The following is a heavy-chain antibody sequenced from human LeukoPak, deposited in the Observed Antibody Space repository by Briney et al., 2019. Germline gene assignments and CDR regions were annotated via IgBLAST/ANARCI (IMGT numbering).Heavy chain of an antibody. CDR3: ARGGYYYDSSGYWGAFDI. D-gene: IGHD3-22*01. CDR1: GGSISSFY. Sequence: PSETLSLTCTVSGGSISSFYWSWIRQPAGKGLEWIGRIYTSGSTNYNPSLKSRVTISVDTSKNQFSLKLSSVTAADTAVYYCARGGYYYDSSGYWGAFDIWGQGTMVTVSS. J-gene: IGHJ3*02. CDR2: IYTSGST. V-gene: IGHV4-4*07.